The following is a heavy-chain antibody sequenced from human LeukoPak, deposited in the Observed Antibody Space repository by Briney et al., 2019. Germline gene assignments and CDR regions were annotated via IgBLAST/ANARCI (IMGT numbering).Heavy chain of an antibody. Sequence: PSETLSLTCAVSGYSIRSDSYWGWIRQPPGKGLEWIGYIYHSGSTYYNPSLKSRVTISVDTSKNQFSLKLSSVTAADTAVYYCAKGSLVPVANFDYWGRGTVATSPQ. J-gene: IGHJ4*02. CDR2: IYHSGST. CDR3: AKGSLVPVANFDY. D-gene: IGHD2-2*01. V-gene: IGHV4-38-2*01. CDR1: GYSIRSDSY.